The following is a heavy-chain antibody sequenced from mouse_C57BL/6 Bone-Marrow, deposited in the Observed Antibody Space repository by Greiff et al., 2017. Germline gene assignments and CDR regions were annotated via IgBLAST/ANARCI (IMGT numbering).Heavy chain of an antibody. Sequence: EVQLVESGEGLVKPGGSLKLSCAASGFTFSSYAMSWVRQTPEKRLEWVAYISSGGDYIHYADTVKGRFTITRDNARNTLYLQMSSLKSEDTAMYYCTREGLGYDGYSGFAYWGQGTLVTVSA. V-gene: IGHV5-9-1*02. J-gene: IGHJ3*01. D-gene: IGHD2-3*01. CDR1: GFTFSSYA. CDR2: ISSGGDYI. CDR3: TREGLGYDGYSGFAY.